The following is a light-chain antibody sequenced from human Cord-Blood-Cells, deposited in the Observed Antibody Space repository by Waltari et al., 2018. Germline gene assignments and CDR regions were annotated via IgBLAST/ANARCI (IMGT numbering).Light chain of an antibody. CDR1: SSDVGGYNH. J-gene: IGLJ1*01. CDR3: CSYAGSYV. CDR2: DVS. Sequence: QSVLTQPRSVSGSPGQSVTISCTGTSSDVGGYNHVSWYQQHPVKAPKLMIYDVSKRPSGVPDRFSGSKSGNTASLTISGLQAEDEADYYCCSYAGSYVFGTGTKVTVL. V-gene: IGLV2-11*02.